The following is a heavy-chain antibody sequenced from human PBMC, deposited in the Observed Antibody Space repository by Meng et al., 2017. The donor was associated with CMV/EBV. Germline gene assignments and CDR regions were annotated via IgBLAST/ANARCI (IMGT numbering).Heavy chain of an antibody. Sequence: GGSLRLSCAASGFTFSSYWMSWVRQAPGKGLEWVANIKQDGSEKYYVDPVKGRFTISRDNAKNSLYLQMNSLRAEDTAVYYCARDRQWLRFLWSYGMDVWGQGTTVTVSS. CDR1: GFTFSSYW. CDR2: IKQDGSEK. V-gene: IGHV3-7*01. CDR3: ARDRQWLRFLWSYGMDV. J-gene: IGHJ6*02. D-gene: IGHD5-12*01.